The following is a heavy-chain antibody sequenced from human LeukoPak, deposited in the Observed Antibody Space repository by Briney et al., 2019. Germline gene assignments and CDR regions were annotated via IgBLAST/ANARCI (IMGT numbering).Heavy chain of an antibody. CDR2: FDPEDGET. Sequence: ASVKVSCKVSGYTLTELSMHWVRQAPGKGLEWMGGFDPEDGETIYAQKFQGRVTMTTDTSTSTACMELRSLRSDDTAVYYCARAFHGELDYWGQGTLVTVSS. J-gene: IGHJ4*02. CDR3: ARAFHGELDY. D-gene: IGHD4-17*01. V-gene: IGHV1-24*01. CDR1: GYTLTELS.